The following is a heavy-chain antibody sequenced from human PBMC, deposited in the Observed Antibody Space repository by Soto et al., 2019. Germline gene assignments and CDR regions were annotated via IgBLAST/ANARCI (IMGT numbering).Heavy chain of an antibody. CDR2: FFSDAER. Sequence: QVTLKESGPVLVQPTETLTLTYTVSGFSLSNPRMGVSWIRQPPGKPLEWLAHFFSDAERSYSASMQSRLTMSTDTSGSQVVLTMTNVDPVDTATYFCARMDGDYNYYAMDVWGQGTTVTVSS. J-gene: IGHJ6*02. CDR3: ARMDGDYNYYAMDV. V-gene: IGHV2-26*01. CDR1: GFSLSNPRMG. D-gene: IGHD4-17*01.